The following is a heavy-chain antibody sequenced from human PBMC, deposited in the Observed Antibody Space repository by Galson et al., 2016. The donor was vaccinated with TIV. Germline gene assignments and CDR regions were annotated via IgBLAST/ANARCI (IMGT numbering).Heavy chain of an antibody. CDR1: GGTFSTST. V-gene: IGHV1-69*04. Sequence: SVKVSCKASGGTFSTSTINWVRQAPGQGLEWMGRIIPIVGVAVYAQKFRGRVTITADKSTSTAHMELSSPRSEDTAVYYCAREEDLHYYFDYWGQGTLVTVSS. CDR3: AREEDLHYYFDY. D-gene: IGHD4-11*01. J-gene: IGHJ4*02. CDR2: IIPIVGVA.